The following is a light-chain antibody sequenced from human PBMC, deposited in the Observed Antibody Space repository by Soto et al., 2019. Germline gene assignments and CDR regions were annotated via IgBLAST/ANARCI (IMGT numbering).Light chain of an antibody. CDR1: NIGSRS. CDR3: QVWDDSSDHVV. Sequence: SYELTQPPSVSLAPGQTATISCGGNNIGSRSVHWYQQRPGQAPLLVVYDDSDRPSGIPERFSGSNSGNTATLTISRVEAGDEAEYYCQVWDDSSDHVVFGGGTKLTVL. V-gene: IGLV3-21*02. J-gene: IGLJ2*01. CDR2: DDS.